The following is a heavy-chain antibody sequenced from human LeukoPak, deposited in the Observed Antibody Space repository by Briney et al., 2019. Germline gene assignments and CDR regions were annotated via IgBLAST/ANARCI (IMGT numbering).Heavy chain of an antibody. V-gene: IGHV1-2*04. CDR2: INPNSGGT. CDR1: GGTFSSYA. D-gene: IGHD4-17*01. CDR3: ATSYTVTTLYFDY. Sequence: ASVKVSCKASGGTFSSYAISWVRQAPGQGLEWMGWINPNSGGTNYAQKFQGWVTMTRDTSISTAYMELSRLRSDDTAVYYCATSYTVTTLYFDYWGQGTLVTVSS. J-gene: IGHJ4*02.